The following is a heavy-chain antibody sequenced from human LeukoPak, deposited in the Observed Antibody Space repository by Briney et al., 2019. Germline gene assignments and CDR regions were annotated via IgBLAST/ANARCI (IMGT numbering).Heavy chain of an antibody. CDR1: GYTFTGYY. CDR2: INPNSGGT. V-gene: IGHV1-2*02. CDR3: ARDRMIFGVALDY. Sequence: ASVKVSCKASGYTFTGYYMHWVRQAPGQGLEWMGWINPNSGGTNYAQKFQGRVTMTRDTSISTAYMELSRLRSDDTAVYYCARDRMIFGVALDYWGQGTLVTVSS. J-gene: IGHJ4*02. D-gene: IGHD3/OR15-3a*01.